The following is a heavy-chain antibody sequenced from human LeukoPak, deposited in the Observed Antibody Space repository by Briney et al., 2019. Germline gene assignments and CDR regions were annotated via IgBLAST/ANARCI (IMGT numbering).Heavy chain of an antibody. D-gene: IGHD2-2*01. V-gene: IGHV3-73*01. CDR2: IRDKANSYAT. Sequence: GGSLRLSCAASGFTFSGSAIHWVRQASGKGLEWVGRIRDKANSYATAYIASVKGRFTISRDDSKNTAYLQMSSLKTEDTAVYYCTRWDRTTTGCYPFDYWGQGTLVTVSS. J-gene: IGHJ4*02. CDR3: TRWDRTTTGCYPFDY. CDR1: GFTFSGSA.